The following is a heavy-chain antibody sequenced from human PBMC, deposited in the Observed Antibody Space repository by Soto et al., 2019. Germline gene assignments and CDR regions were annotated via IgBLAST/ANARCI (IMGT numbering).Heavy chain of an antibody. J-gene: IGHJ4*02. CDR2: INPASTST. CDR1: GYTFTHYY. V-gene: IGHV1-46*04. D-gene: IGHD6-13*01. CDR3: ARDLAAVGH. Sequence: QVQLVQSGAEVKKPGASVKVSCRTSGYTFTHYYIHWVRQAPGQGLEWLGIINPASTSTNYAQEWQGIVTLTMETSTTTDYMELSGLRTEDTAIFCCARDLAAVGHWGQGTLVTVSS.